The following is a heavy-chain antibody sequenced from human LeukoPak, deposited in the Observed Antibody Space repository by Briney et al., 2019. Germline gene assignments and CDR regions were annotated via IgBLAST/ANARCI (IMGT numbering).Heavy chain of an antibody. D-gene: IGHD6-13*01. CDR1: GYTFTSYG. CDR3: ARVGLQQDPFDY. CDR2: ISAYNGNT. J-gene: IGHJ4*02. Sequence: ASMKVSCKASGYTFTSYGISWVRQAPGQGLEWMGWISAYNGNTNYAQKLQGRVTMTTDTSTSTAYMELRSLRSDGTAVYYCARVGLQQDPFDYWGQGTLVTVSS. V-gene: IGHV1-18*01.